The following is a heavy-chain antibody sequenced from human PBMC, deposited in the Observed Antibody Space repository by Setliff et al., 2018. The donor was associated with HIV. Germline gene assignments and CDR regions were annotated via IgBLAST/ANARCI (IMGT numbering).Heavy chain of an antibody. CDR2: ITGSGDHT. CDR3: ATLTSPRDY. CDR1: AFTSSSHA. J-gene: IGHJ4*02. Sequence: PGGSLRLSCDASAFTSSSHAMSWVRQAPGKGLQWVSSITGSGDHTFYTDAVKGRFTISRENSRKTLYLQMNSLRVEDTAVYYCATLTSPRDYWGQGTLVTVSS. D-gene: IGHD3-10*01. V-gene: IGHV3-23*01.